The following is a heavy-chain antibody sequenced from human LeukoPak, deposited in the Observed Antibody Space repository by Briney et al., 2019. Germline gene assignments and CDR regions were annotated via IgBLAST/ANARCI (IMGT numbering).Heavy chain of an antibody. Sequence: PGGSLRLSCAASGFTFSSYWMTWARQAPGKGLEWVANIKQDESEKHYGDSVRGRFTISRDNAQNSLYLQMNSLRAEDTAVYYCARDNGYFSVDYWGQGTLVTVSS. CDR1: GFTFSSYW. V-gene: IGHV3-7*01. CDR2: IKQDESEK. J-gene: IGHJ4*02. D-gene: IGHD3-22*01. CDR3: ARDNGYFSVDY.